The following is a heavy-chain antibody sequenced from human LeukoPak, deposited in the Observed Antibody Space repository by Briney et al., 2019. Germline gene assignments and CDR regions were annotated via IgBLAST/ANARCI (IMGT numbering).Heavy chain of an antibody. V-gene: IGHV1-69*01. D-gene: IGHD6-13*01. J-gene: IGHJ6*02. CDR3: VRDAPTGGYSSTWYTPKTNYYYILDV. CDR2: IIPIFGTT. Sequence: GSSVKVSCKTSGCTVSTYAIGRVRQAPGQGLEWMGDIIPIFGTTNYAQKFQGRVTITADESTSTAYMELSSLSSDDTAVYYCVRDAPTGGYSSTWYTPKTNYYYILDVWGQGTTVTVSS. CDR1: GCTVSTYA.